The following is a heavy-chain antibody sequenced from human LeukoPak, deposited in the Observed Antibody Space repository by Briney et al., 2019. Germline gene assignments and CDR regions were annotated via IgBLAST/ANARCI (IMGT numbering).Heavy chain of an antibody. J-gene: IGHJ5*02. CDR1: GFTFSSYG. CDR3: AKDPYCSSSSCYTWWFDP. Sequence: PGGSLRLSCAASGFTFSSYGMHWVRQAPGKGLEWVAFIQYDGSTKYYADSVKGRFTTSRDNSKNTLYLQMNSLRAEDTAVYYCAKDPYCSSSSCYTWWFDPWGQGTLVTVSA. V-gene: IGHV3-30*02. CDR2: IQYDGSTK. D-gene: IGHD2-2*02.